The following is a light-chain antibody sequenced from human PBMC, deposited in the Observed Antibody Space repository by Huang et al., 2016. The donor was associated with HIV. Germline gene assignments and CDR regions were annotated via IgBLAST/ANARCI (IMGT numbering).Light chain of an antibody. CDR3: QQRDNWLT. J-gene: IGKJ4*01. V-gene: IGKV3-11*01. CDR1: ESVKSH. CDR2: YAF. Sequence: IVLTQSPATLSLPPGHTATVSCRASESVKSHLAWYQQKPGQAPRLLIHYAFKRAPGISSRFSGSGSGTAFTLTISSLEPEDSAIYYCQQRDNWLTFGGGTKIEI.